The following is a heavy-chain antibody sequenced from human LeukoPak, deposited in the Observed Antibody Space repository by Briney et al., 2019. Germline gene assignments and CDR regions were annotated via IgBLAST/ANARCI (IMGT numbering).Heavy chain of an antibody. V-gene: IGHV1-18*01. D-gene: IGHD4-17*01. Sequence: ASVKVSCKAFGGIFSNYGIGWVRQAPGQGLEWMGWISAYNGNTNYAQKLQGRVTMTTDTSTSTAYMELRSLRSDDTAVYYCARGDYGDYDYYYGMDVWGQGTTVTVSS. J-gene: IGHJ6*02. CDR3: ARGDYGDYDYYYGMDV. CDR1: GGIFSNYG. CDR2: ISAYNGNT.